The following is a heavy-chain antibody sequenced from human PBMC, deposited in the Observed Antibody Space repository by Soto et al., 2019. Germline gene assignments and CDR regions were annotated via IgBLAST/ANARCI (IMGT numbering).Heavy chain of an antibody. D-gene: IGHD3-22*01. J-gene: IGHJ5*02. CDR2: ISFDGSNE. CDR3: AKTYYYDRSGYYQNWFDP. Sequence: QVQLVESGGGVVQPGWSLRLSCAASGFTFSSYAMHWIRQAPGKGLKWVAIISFDGSNEYYADSVKGRFTISRDNSKNTLYLQVRSLRAEDTAVYYCAKTYYYDRSGYYQNWFDPWGQGTLVTVSS. CDR1: GFTFSSYA. V-gene: IGHV3-30-3*02.